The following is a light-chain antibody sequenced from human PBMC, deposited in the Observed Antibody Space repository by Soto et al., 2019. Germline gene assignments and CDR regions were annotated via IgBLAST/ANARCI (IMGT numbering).Light chain of an antibody. J-gene: IGKJ1*01. CDR3: QQYHNCWT. CDR1: QTVINNF. CDR2: VAS. Sequence: EIVVTMSPYTLSLPPAERATLSCRASQTVINNFLAWYQQKPGQAPRLLISVASSRATGIPARISGSGSGTEFILTITSLQSEDFGVYHCQQYHNCWTFAQGTKVDIK. V-gene: IGKV3D-7*01.